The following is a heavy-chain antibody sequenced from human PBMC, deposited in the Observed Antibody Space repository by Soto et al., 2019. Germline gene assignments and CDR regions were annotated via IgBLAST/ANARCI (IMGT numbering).Heavy chain of an antibody. J-gene: IGHJ3*02. V-gene: IGHV3-13*01. D-gene: IGHD2-15*01. Sequence: EVQLVESGGGLVQPGGSLRLSCAASGFTFSRYDMHWVRQATGKGLEWVSAIGTAGDTYYPGSVKGRFTISRENVKNSFYLQMNSLRAGDTAVYYCARSNYCSGGSCNQKAFDIWGQGTMVTVSS. CDR3: ARSNYCSGGSCNQKAFDI. CDR1: GFTFSRYD. CDR2: IGTAGDT.